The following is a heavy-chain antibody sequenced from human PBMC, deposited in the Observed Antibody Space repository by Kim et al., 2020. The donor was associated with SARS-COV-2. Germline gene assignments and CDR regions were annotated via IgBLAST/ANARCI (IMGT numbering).Heavy chain of an antibody. CDR1: GFTFSDFW. V-gene: IGHV3-74*03. CDR2: INNGGAT. J-gene: IGHJ6*02. Sequence: GGSLRLSCAASGFTFSDFWMHWVRQAPGKGLMWVSLINNGGATAYADSVKGRFTISRDSAKNTVYLQINSLRAEDTAVYYCARDGRGKIPLDVWGQGTTV. D-gene: IGHD2-15*01. CDR3: ARDGRGKIPLDV.